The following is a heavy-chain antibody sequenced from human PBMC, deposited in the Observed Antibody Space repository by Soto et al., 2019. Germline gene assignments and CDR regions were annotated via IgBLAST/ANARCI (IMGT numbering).Heavy chain of an antibody. D-gene: IGHD3-16*01. CDR2: VNSDGDTT. Sequence: EVQLVESGGRLVQPAGSLRLSCAASGFTFRNYWTHWVRQAPGKGLVWVSRVNSDGDTTYYADSVKGRFTISRDNAKSTLHLQMNGLGAEDTAVYYCASNYAYAEGYYFYGIDVWGQGTTVTVSS. CDR3: ASNYAYAEGYYFYGIDV. CDR1: GFTFRNYW. J-gene: IGHJ6*02. V-gene: IGHV3-74*01.